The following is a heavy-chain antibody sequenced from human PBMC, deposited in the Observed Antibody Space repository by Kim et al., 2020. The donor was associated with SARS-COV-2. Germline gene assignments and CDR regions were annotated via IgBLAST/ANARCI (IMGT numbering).Heavy chain of an antibody. V-gene: IGHV4-34*01. CDR3: ARGHYYSFWSGYYSYYYGMDV. Sequence: SETLSLTCAVYGGSFSGYYWSWIRQPPGKGLEWIGEINHSGSTNYNPSLKSRVTISVDTSKNQFSLKLSSVTAADTAVYYCARGHYYSFWSGYYSYYYGMDVWGQGTTVTVSS. D-gene: IGHD3-3*01. CDR2: INHSGST. J-gene: IGHJ6*02. CDR1: GGSFSGYY.